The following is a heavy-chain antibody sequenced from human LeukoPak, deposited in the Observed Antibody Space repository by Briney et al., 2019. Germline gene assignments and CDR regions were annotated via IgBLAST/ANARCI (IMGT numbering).Heavy chain of an antibody. V-gene: IGHV3-23*01. Sequence: PGGSLRLSCAASGFTFSSYAMSWVRQAPGKGLEWVSGISGSGGSTYYADSVKGRFTISRDNSKNTLYLQMNSLRAEDTAVYYCAKLGGGTVRNRSFDYWGQGTLVTVSS. CDR1: GFTFSSYA. CDR3: AKLGGGTVRNRSFDY. D-gene: IGHD1-14*01. J-gene: IGHJ4*02. CDR2: ISGSGGST.